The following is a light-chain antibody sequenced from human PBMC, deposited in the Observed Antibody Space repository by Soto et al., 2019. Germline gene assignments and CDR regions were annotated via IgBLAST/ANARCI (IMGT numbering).Light chain of an antibody. CDR3: SSFTSSNTWV. CDR1: SSDVGGYYF. Sequence: QSALTQPASVSGSPGQSITISCTGTSSDVGGYYFVSWYQQYPGKAPKLMIYEVSDRPSGVSHRFSGSKSGNTASLTISGLQAEDEADYYCSSFTSSNTWVFGGGTKVTVL. CDR2: EVS. J-gene: IGLJ3*02. V-gene: IGLV2-14*01.